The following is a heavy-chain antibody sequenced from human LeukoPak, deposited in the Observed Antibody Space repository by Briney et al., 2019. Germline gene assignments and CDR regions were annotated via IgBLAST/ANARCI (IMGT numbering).Heavy chain of an antibody. J-gene: IGHJ6*02. V-gene: IGHV1-46*01. Sequence: ASVKVSCKASGYTFTSYYTHWVRQAPGQGLEWMGIINPSGGSTSYAQKFQGRVTMTRDTSTSTVYMELSSLRSEDTAVYYCARDSGGDSSGYYYYYYYGMDVWGQGTTVTVSS. CDR2: INPSGGST. CDR1: GYTFTSYY. CDR3: ARDSGGDSSGYYYYYYYGMDV. D-gene: IGHD3-22*01.